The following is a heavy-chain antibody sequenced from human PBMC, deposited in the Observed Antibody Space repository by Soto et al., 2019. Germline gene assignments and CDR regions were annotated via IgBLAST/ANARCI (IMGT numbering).Heavy chain of an antibody. CDR1: VFTFSSYA. J-gene: IGHJ6*02. Sequence: GGSLRLSCSASVFTFSSYAMSWVRQAPGKGLEWVSAISGSGGSTYYADSVKGRFTISRDNSKNTLYLQMNSLRAEDTAVYYCAKNQRFLEARYYGRVVWGQGTTGTVSS. CDR3: AKNQRFLEARYYGRVV. CDR2: ISGSGGST. D-gene: IGHD3-3*01. V-gene: IGHV3-23*01.